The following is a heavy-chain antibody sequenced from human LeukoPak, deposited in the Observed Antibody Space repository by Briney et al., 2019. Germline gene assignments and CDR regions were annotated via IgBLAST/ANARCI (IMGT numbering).Heavy chain of an antibody. Sequence: GGSLRLSCAASGFTFSSYWMSWVRQAPGKGLEWVANIKQDGSEKYYVDSVKGRFTISRDNAKNSLYLQMNSLRAEDTAVYYCARHSPRYYYYGMDVWGQGTTVTVSS. CDR2: IKQDGSEK. J-gene: IGHJ6*02. V-gene: IGHV3-7*01. CDR1: GFTFSSYW. CDR3: ARHSPRYYYYGMDV.